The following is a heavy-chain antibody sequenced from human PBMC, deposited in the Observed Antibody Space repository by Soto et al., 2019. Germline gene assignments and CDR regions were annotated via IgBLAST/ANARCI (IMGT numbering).Heavy chain of an antibody. V-gene: IGHV3-48*03. CDR3: ARDQYYYDSSGYPRYDAFDI. Sequence: PGGSLRLSCAASGFTFSSYEMNWVRQAPGKGLEWVSYISSSGSTIYYADSVKGRFTISRDNAKNSLYLQMNSLRAEDTAVYYCARDQYYYDSSGYPRYDAFDIWGQGTMVTGS. D-gene: IGHD3-22*01. CDR2: ISSSGSTI. J-gene: IGHJ3*02. CDR1: GFTFSSYE.